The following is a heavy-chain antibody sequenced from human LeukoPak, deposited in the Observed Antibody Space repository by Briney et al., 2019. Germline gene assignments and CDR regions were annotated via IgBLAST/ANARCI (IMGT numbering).Heavy chain of an antibody. Sequence: SVRGRFTISRDNAKNLLFLQMNSLRAEDTAVYYCARGIAASGTDCWGQGTLVTVSS. J-gene: IGHJ4*02. D-gene: IGHD6-13*01. CDR3: ARGIAASGTDC. V-gene: IGHV3-21*01.